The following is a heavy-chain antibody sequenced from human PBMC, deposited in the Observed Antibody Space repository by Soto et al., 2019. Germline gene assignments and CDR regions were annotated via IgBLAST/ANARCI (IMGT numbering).Heavy chain of an antibody. CDR2: INPNSGDT. V-gene: IGHV1-2*02. CDR1: GYTFTGYY. CDR3: ARRELWLDNFDY. J-gene: IGHJ4*02. D-gene: IGHD6-19*01. Sequence: QVQLVQSGAEVKKPGASVKVSCKTSGYTFTGYYIHWIRQAPGQGLEWMGWINPNSGDTNYSQDFQGRVTMPSDTSFTTAYVELIRLRSAETSVYYCARRELWLDNFDYWGQGTLVTVSA.